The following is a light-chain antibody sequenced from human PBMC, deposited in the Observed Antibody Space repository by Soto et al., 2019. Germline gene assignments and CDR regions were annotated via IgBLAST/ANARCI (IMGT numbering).Light chain of an antibody. Sequence: EIVLTQSPATLSLSPGERATLSCMASQSVSSYLAWYQQKPGQAPRLLIYDASNRATGIPARFSGSGSGTDLTLTISSLEPEDFSVYYCQQRSNWPPRPAFGQGTKVEIK. CDR3: QQRSNWPPRPA. V-gene: IGKV3-11*01. J-gene: IGKJ1*01. CDR1: QSVSSY. CDR2: DAS.